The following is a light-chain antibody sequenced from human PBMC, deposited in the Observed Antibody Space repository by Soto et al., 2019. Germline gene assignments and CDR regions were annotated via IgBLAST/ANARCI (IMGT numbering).Light chain of an antibody. CDR1: SSDVGGYNY. J-gene: IGLJ2*01. V-gene: IGLV2-14*01. CDR2: DVS. CDR3: SSYTSSSIPVV. Sequence: QSALTQPASVSGSPGQSITISCTGTSSDVGGYNYVSWYQQHTGKAPKLMIYDVSNRPSGVSNRFSGSKSGNTASLTISGLQAEDEADYYCSSYTSSSIPVVFGGGTKLTVL.